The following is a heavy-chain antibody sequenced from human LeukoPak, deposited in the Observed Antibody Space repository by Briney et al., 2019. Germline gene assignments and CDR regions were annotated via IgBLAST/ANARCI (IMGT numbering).Heavy chain of an antibody. CDR3: ARGAYDILTGSKYNWFDP. CDR1: GDSISSYY. J-gene: IGHJ5*02. V-gene: IGHV4-59*06. D-gene: IGHD3-9*01. CDR2: IYYSGST. Sequence: PSETLSLTCTVSGDSISSYYWSWIRQHPGKGLEWIGYIYYSGSTYYNPSLKSRVTISVDTSKNQFSLKLSSVTAADTAVYYCARGAYDILTGSKYNWFDPWGQGTLVTVSS.